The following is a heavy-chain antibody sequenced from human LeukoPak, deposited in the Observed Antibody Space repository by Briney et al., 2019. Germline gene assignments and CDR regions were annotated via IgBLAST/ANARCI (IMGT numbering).Heavy chain of an antibody. CDR2: ISGTGLST. CDR1: GFTLGSFG. J-gene: IGHJ3*02. Sequence: PGGSLRLSCAASGFTLGSFGVSWVRQAPGKGLEWVPFISGTGLSTYYADSVKGRFTISRDNSKSTLFMQMNSLRVEDTAVYYCAKLMRHMMEGVYDIWGQGTMVTVSS. D-gene: IGHD2-21*01. CDR3: AKLMRHMMEGVYDI. V-gene: IGHV3-23*01.